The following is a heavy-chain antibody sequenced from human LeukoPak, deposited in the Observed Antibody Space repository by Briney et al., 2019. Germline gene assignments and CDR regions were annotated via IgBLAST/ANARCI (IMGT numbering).Heavy chain of an antibody. V-gene: IGHV1-3*01. J-gene: IGHJ4*02. CDR2: INAGNGNT. CDR3: ASGYSYGWDYFDY. Sequence: ASVKVSCKASGYTLTSYAMHWVRQAPGQRLEWMGWINAGNGNTKYSQKFQGRVTITRDTSASTAYMELSSLRSEDTAVYYCASGYSYGWDYFDYWGQGTLVTVSS. CDR1: GYTLTSYA. D-gene: IGHD5-18*01.